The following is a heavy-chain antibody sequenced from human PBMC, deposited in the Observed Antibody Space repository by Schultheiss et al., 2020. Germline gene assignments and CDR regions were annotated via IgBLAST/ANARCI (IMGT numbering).Heavy chain of an antibody. CDR1: GFTFSSYA. CDR2: ISGSGGST. CDR3: TIAMLRSYIFDY. Sequence: GESLKISCPASGFTFSSYAMSWVRQAPGKGLEWVSAISGSGGSTYYADSVKGRFTISRDNSKNTLYLQMNSLRAEDTALYYCTIAMLRSYIFDYWGTGTLVTVSS. J-gene: IGHJ4*02. V-gene: IGHV3-23*01. D-gene: IGHD3-16*01.